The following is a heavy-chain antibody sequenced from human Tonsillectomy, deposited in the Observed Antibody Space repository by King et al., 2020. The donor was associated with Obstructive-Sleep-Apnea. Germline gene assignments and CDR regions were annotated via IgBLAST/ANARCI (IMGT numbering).Heavy chain of an antibody. D-gene: IGHD2-2*01. Sequence: VQLVESGAEVKKPGSAVKVSCKASGGTFSNYAISWVRQAPGQGLEWMGGIIPILNIPNYAQKFQGRVTITADMSTSTAYMEVSSLRSEDTAIYYCARDGCIITSCPHSYYYGSDVWGQGTTVTVSS. CDR3: ARDGCIITSCPHSYYYGSDV. CDR2: IIPILNIP. V-gene: IGHV1-69*09. J-gene: IGHJ6*02. CDR1: GGTFSNYA.